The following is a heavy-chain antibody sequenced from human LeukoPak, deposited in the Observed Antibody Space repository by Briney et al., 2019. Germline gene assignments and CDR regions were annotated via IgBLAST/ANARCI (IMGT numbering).Heavy chain of an antibody. CDR3: ARYKVGATYYLDY. CDR1: GDSISSSIYY. J-gene: IGHJ4*02. Sequence: SETLSLTCTVSGDSISSSIYYWSWIRQPAGKGLEWIGRMSASGSTSYNPSLKSRVTISVDTSKNQFSLKLSSVTAADTAVYYCARYKVGATYYLDYWGQGTLVTVSS. V-gene: IGHV4-61*02. D-gene: IGHD1-26*01. CDR2: MSASGST.